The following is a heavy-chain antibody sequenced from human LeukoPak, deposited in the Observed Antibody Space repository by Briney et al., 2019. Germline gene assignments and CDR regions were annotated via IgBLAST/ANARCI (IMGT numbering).Heavy chain of an antibody. J-gene: IGHJ3*01. CDR3: ARVIGWDEPFDL. CDR2: INTDGSST. V-gene: IGHV3-74*01. D-gene: IGHD1-26*01. Sequence: GGSLRLSCAASGFTLSNFWIHWVRQAPGKGLVWVSRINTDGSSTNYADSVKGRFAVSRDNAKNTLYLQMNSLRVEDTAVYYCARVIGWDEPFDLWGQGTMVTVSS. CDR1: GFTLSNFW.